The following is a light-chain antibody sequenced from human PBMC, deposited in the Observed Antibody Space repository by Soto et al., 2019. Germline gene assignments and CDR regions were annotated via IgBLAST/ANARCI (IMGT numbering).Light chain of an antibody. CDR1: QSLVFSNGNTY. Sequence: DVVMTQSPLSLPVTLGQPASISCRSSQSLVFSNGNTYLNWFHQRPGQPPRRLFYKVSNRDSGVPDRFSGSGSGTDFTLTISRVEAEDVGVYFCMQGTHRPPYTFGQGTKLEIK. J-gene: IGKJ2*01. CDR3: MQGTHRPPYT. V-gene: IGKV2-30*01. CDR2: KVS.